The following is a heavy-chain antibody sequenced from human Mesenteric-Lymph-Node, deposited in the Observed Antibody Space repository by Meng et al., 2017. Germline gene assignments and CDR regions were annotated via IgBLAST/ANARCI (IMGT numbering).Heavy chain of an antibody. CDR3: VREGGIAETTGLDY. J-gene: IGHJ4*02. Sequence: GESLKISCAASGFTFSSYGMHWVRQAPGKGLEWVAVIWYDGSNKYYADSVKGRFTISRDNSMYTLYLEMNSLSDDDTAVYYCVREGGIAETTGLDYWGQGTLVTVSS. CDR1: GFTFSSYG. V-gene: IGHV3-33*01. D-gene: IGHD1-26*01. CDR2: IWYDGSNK.